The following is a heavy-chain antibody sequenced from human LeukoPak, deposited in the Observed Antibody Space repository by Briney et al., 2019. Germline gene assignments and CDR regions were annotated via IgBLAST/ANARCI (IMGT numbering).Heavy chain of an antibody. J-gene: IGHJ6*02. D-gene: IGHD6-19*01. CDR1: GYTFTGDY. Sequence: ASVKVSCKTSGYTFTGDYLHWVRQAPGQGLEWMGWINPNSGVTKFAQRFQGRVTMTRDTSISTVYMELNRLRSDDTAVYYCANHDPRLVHYYYYGMDVWGQGTTVTVSS. CDR2: INPNSGVT. V-gene: IGHV1-2*02. CDR3: ANHDPRLVHYYYYGMDV.